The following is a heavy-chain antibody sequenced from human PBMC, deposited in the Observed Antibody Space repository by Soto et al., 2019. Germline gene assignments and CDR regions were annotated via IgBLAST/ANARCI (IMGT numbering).Heavy chain of an antibody. V-gene: IGHV4-61*01. CDR2: IYYGGST. CDR1: GGSVSSGSYY. CDR3: ARVGGIYYFDY. Sequence: PSETLSLTCTVSGGSVSSGSYYWSWIRQPPGKGLEWIGYIYYGGSTNYNPSLKSRVTISVDTSKNQFSLKLSSVTAADTAVYYCARVGGIYYFDYWGQGTLVTVSS. J-gene: IGHJ4*02. D-gene: IGHD1-26*01.